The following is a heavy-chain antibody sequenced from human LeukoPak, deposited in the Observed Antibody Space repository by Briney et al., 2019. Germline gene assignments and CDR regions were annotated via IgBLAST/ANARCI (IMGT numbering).Heavy chain of an antibody. D-gene: IGHD3-10*01. V-gene: IGHV3-30*18. J-gene: IGHJ4*02. CDR3: AKISIRFGEFDY. CDR1: GFTFSSYG. CDR2: ISYDGSNK. Sequence: GGSLRLSCAASGFTFSSYGMHWVRQAPGKGLEWVTVISYDGSNKYYADSVKGRFTISRDNSKNTLYLQMNSLRAEDTAVYYCAKISIRFGEFDYWGQGTLVTVSS.